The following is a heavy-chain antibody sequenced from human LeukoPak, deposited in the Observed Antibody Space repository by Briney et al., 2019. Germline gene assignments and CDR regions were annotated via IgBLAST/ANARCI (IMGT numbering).Heavy chain of an antibody. D-gene: IGHD3-22*01. V-gene: IGHV3-21*01. CDR2: ISSSSSYI. Sequence: GGSLRLSCAASGFTFSSYSMNWVRQAPGKGLEWVSSISSSSSYIYYADSVKGRFTISRDNAKNSLYLQMNSLRAEDTAVYYCARDGGYYDSSDYLDYWGQGTLVTVSS. J-gene: IGHJ4*02. CDR3: ARDGGYYDSSDYLDY. CDR1: GFTFSSYS.